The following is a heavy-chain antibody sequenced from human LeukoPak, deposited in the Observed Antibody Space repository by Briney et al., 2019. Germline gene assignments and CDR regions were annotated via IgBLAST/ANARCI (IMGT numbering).Heavy chain of an antibody. CDR1: GGSISSGGYS. D-gene: IGHD2-2*01. Sequence: SETLSLTCAVSGGSISSGGYSWSWIRQPPGKGPEWIGYIYHSGSTYYNPSLKSRVTISVDRSKNQFSLKLSSVTAADTAVYYCARGVVPAATFDYWGQGTLVTVSS. CDR3: ARGVVPAATFDY. J-gene: IGHJ4*02. V-gene: IGHV4-30-2*01. CDR2: IYHSGST.